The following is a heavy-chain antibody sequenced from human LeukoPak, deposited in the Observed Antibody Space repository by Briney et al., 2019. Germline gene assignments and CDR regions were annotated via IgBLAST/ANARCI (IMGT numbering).Heavy chain of an antibody. D-gene: IGHD3-10*01. V-gene: IGHV3-30-3*01. J-gene: IGHJ4*02. Sequence: GGSLRLFCAASGFTFSSYAMHWVRQAPGKGLEWVAVISYDGSNKFYADSVKGRFTLSRDNSKNTLYLQMNSLRIEDTAVYYCGRGSVGFGELNYWGQGTLVTVSS. CDR1: GFTFSSYA. CDR2: ISYDGSNK. CDR3: GRGSVGFGELNY.